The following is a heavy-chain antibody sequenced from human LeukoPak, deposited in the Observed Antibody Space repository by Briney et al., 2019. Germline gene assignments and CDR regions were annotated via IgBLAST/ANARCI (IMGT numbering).Heavy chain of an antibody. D-gene: IGHD6-13*01. CDR3: ARDTWYSNSWLHAFDI. CDR1: GFTFSDYA. J-gene: IGHJ3*02. CDR2: INSNSRTI. Sequence: GGSLRLSCAASGFTFSDYAMNWVRQAPGKGLEWLSFINSNSRTIYYADSVKGRFTISRDNAKNSLYLQMDSLRAEDTGLYYCARDTWYSNSWLHAFDIWGRGTMVTVSS. V-gene: IGHV3-48*01.